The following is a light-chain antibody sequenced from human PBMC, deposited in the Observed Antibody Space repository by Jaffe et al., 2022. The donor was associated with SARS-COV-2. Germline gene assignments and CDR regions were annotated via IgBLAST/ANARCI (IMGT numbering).Light chain of an antibody. V-gene: IGLV1-44*01. CDR3: AAWDDSLNGWV. CDR1: NSNIGTNT. J-gene: IGLJ3*02. CDR2: SRN. Sequence: QSVVTQIPSASGTPGQRVTISCSGSNSNIGTNTVNWFQQHPGRAPKLLIYSRNQRPSGVPDRFSGSKSGASASLAISGLQSEDEAIYYCAAWDDSLNGWVFGGGTKLTVL.